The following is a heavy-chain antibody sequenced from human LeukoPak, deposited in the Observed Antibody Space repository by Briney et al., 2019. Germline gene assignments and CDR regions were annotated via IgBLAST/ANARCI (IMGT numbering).Heavy chain of an antibody. CDR1: GYSFASFW. Sequence: GESLKISCKGSGYSFASFWIGWVRQMPGKGLEWMGVIYPADSDNRYSASFQGQVTISDDKSTSTAYLQWSTLKASDTAIYYCARQSAGAQYTNWFDPWGQGTLVTVSS. CDR2: IYPADSDN. V-gene: IGHV5-51*01. CDR3: ARQSAGAQYTNWFDP. D-gene: IGHD1-1*01. J-gene: IGHJ5*02.